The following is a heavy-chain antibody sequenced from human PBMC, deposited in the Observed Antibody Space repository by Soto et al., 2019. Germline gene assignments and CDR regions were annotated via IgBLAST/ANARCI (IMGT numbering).Heavy chain of an antibody. CDR3: ATTTASGYMDV. CDR2: ISYSGIT. D-gene: IGHD4-17*01. CDR1: GGSISSYY. J-gene: IGHJ6*03. Sequence: QSQTLSLTCTVSGGSISSYYWSWIRQPPGKGLEWIGYISYSGITNYNPSLKSRVTISIDTSKNQFSLKLSSVTAADTAIYYCATTTASGYMDVWGKGTTVTVSS. V-gene: IGHV4-59*08.